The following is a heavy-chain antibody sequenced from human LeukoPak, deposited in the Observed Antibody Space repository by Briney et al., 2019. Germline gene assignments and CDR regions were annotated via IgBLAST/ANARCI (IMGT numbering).Heavy chain of an antibody. CDR2: ITKSGDST. CDR3: TKDYCGKFCSAV. CDR1: GFTFSAFG. V-gene: IGHV3-23*01. D-gene: IGHD3-9*01. J-gene: IGHJ6*02. Sequence: GGSLRLTCAASGFTFSAFGMNWVRQAPGKGLEWVSTITKSGDSTYYVDSVKGRFTISRDNSKNTLYLQMNSLRAEDTAKYYCTKDYCGKFCSAVWGQGTTVTVSS.